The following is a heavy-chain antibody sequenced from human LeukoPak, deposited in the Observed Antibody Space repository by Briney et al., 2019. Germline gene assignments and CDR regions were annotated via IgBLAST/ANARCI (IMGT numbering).Heavy chain of an antibody. Sequence: GGSLRLSCAVSVFTFSSYGMHWVRQAPGKGLEWVAVISYDGSNKYYADSVKGRFTISRDNSKNTLYLQMNSLRAEDMAVYYCAKRLPENDYWGQGTLVTVSS. CDR2: ISYDGSNK. D-gene: IGHD2-15*01. CDR3: AKRLPENDY. J-gene: IGHJ4*02. CDR1: VFTFSSYG. V-gene: IGHV3-30*18.